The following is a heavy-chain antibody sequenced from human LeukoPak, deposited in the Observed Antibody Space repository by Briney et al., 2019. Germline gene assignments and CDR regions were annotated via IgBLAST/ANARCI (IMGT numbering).Heavy chain of an antibody. CDR2: IYYSGST. CDR1: GGSFSSYY. D-gene: IGHD3-10*01. J-gene: IGHJ4*02. Sequence: PSETLSLTCAVYGGSFSSYYWSWIRQPPGKGLEWIGYIYYSGSTNYNPSLKSRVTISVDTSKNQFSLKLSSVTAADTAVYYCAREGAPYGSGSYLDYWGQGTLVTVSS. CDR3: AREGAPYGSGSYLDY. V-gene: IGHV4-59*01.